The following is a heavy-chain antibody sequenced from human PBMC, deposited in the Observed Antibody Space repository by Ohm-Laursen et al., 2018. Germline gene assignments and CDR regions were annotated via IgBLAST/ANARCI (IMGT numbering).Heavy chain of an antibody. D-gene: IGHD3-16*02. J-gene: IGHJ4*02. CDR2: INHSGST. CDR1: GGSFSGYY. CDR3: ARLDRLGELSPFDY. Sequence: SDTLSLTCPVYGGSFSGYYWSWIRQPPGKGLEWIGEINHSGSTNYNPSLKSRVTISVDTSKNQFSLKLSSVTAADTAVYYCARLDRLGELSPFDYWGQGTLVTVSS. V-gene: IGHV4-34*01.